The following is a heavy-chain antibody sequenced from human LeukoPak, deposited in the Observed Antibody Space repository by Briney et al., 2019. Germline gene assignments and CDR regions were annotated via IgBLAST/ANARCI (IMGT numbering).Heavy chain of an antibody. CDR1: GGTFNSYA. V-gene: IGHV1-69*01. CDR3: AGKQGYCSSTSCLYYYYYMDV. Sequence: SVKVSCKASGGTFNSYAISWVRQAPGQGLEWMGGIIPIFGTANYAQKFQGRVTITADESTSTAYMELSSLRSEDTTVYYCAGKQGYCSSTSCLYYYYYMDVWGKGTTVTVSS. D-gene: IGHD2-2*01. CDR2: IIPIFGTA. J-gene: IGHJ6*03.